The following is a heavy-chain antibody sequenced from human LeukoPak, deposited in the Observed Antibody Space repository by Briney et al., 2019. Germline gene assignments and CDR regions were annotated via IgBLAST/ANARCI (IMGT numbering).Heavy chain of an antibody. CDR3: ATRYGSGTYPRYYFDS. CDR1: GGSISSSSYY. Sequence: PSETLSLTCTVSGGSISSSSYYWGWIRQPPGKGLEWFGSIYYSGSTYYNPSLKSRVTISVDTSKNQFSLKLSSVTASDTAVYYCATRYGSGTYPRYYFDSWGQGTLVTVSS. V-gene: IGHV4-39*01. CDR2: IYYSGST. D-gene: IGHD3-10*01. J-gene: IGHJ4*02.